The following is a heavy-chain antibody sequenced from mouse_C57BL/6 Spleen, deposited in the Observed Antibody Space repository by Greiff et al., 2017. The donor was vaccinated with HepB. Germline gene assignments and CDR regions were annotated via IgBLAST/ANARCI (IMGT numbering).Heavy chain of an antibody. J-gene: IGHJ1*03. V-gene: IGHV1-77*01. CDR1: GYTFTDYY. D-gene: IGHD1-1*01. CDR2: IGPGSGST. Sequence: VMLVESGAELVKPGASVKISCKASGYTFTDYYINWVKQRPGQGLEWIGKIGPGSGSTYYNEKFKGKATLTADKSSSTAYMQLSSLTSEDSAVYFWAREGTTVVAYWYFDVWGTGTTVTVSS. CDR3: AREGTTVVAYWYFDV.